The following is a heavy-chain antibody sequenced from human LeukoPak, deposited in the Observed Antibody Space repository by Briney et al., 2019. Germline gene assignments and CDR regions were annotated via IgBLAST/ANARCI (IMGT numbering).Heavy chain of an antibody. J-gene: IGHJ4*02. CDR3: ANKRGTTVTTLYLFDY. V-gene: IGHV3-23*01. CDR2: ISGSGGST. D-gene: IGHD4-17*01. Sequence: GGSLRLSCAASGFTFSNNAMSWVRQAPGKGLEWVSSISGSGGSTYYADSVKGRFTISRDNSKNTLFLQMNSLRADDTAVYYCANKRGTTVTTLYLFDYWGQGTLVTVSS. CDR1: GFTFSNNA.